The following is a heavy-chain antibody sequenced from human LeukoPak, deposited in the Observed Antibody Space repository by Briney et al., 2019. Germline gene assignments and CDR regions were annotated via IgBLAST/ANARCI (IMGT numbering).Heavy chain of an antibody. J-gene: IGHJ4*02. Sequence: PGGSLRLSCAASGFTFSSYGMHWVRQAPGKGLEWVAVIWYDGSNKYYADSVKGRFTISRDNSKNTLYLQMNSLRAEDTAVYYCARDEVGATHPSFDYWGQGTLVTVSS. V-gene: IGHV3-33*01. D-gene: IGHD1-26*01. CDR2: IWYDGSNK. CDR3: ARDEVGATHPSFDY. CDR1: GFTFSSYG.